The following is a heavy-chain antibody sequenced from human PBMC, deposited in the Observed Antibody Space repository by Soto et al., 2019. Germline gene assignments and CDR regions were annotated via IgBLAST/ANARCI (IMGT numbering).Heavy chain of an antibody. Sequence: LRLSCAASGFTFSSYSMNWVRQAPGKGLEWVSYISSSSSTIYYADSVKGRFTISRDNAKNSLYLQMNSLRDEDTAVYYCARGLYYYDSSGSDYWAQRTLVTVSS. CDR3: ARGLYYYDSSGSDY. V-gene: IGHV3-48*02. J-gene: IGHJ4*02. D-gene: IGHD3-22*01. CDR1: GFTFSSYS. CDR2: ISSSSSTI.